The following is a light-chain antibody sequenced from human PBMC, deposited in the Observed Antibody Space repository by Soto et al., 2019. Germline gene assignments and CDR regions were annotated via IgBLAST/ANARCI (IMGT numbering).Light chain of an antibody. CDR3: QQYDSSFT. Sequence: PGERATLSCTASQHVTTTYIAWYQQKFGQAPRLLIYGASTRATGTPGRFTGGGFGTDFTLTISRVEPEDFAVYYCQQYDSSFTFGGGTKVEMK. CDR2: GAS. V-gene: IGKV3-20*01. CDR1: QHVTTTY. J-gene: IGKJ4*01.